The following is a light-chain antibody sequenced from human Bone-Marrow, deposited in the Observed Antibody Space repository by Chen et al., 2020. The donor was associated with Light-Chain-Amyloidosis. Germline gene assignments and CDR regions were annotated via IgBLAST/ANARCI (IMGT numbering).Light chain of an antibody. J-gene: IGLJ3*02. CDR1: SSDVGGYNY. CDR3: SSYTSSSTPWV. CDR2: DVS. Sequence: QSALTQPASVSGSPGQSTPISCTGTSSDVGGYNYVSWYQQHPGKAPKLMIYDVSNRPSGVSNRFSGSKSGNTASLTISGLQAEDEADYYCSSYTSSSTPWVFGGGTKLTVL. V-gene: IGLV2-14*01.